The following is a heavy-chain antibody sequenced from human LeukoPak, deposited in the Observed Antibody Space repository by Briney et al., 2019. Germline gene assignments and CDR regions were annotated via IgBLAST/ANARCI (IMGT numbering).Heavy chain of an antibody. Sequence: SETLSLTCTVSGGSISSGSYYWSWIRQPAGKGLEWIGRIYTSGSTNYNPSLKSRVTISVDTSKNQFSLKLSSVTAADTAVYYCARDLVVPAAIPYPYDAFDIWGQGTMVTVSS. CDR3: ARDLVVPAAIPYPYDAFDI. D-gene: IGHD2-2*01. CDR1: GGSISSGSYY. CDR2: IYTSGST. V-gene: IGHV4-61*02. J-gene: IGHJ3*02.